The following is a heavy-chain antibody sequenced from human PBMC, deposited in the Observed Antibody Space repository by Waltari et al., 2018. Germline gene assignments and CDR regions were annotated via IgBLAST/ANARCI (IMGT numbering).Heavy chain of an antibody. D-gene: IGHD6-13*01. CDR3: ATVVEQQLRNWFDP. CDR1: GYSIRRGYY. Sequence: QVQLQESGPGLVTPSETLSLTCAVSGYSIRRGYYWGWIRQPPGKGLEWIGSIYHSGSTSYNPSLKSRVTISVDTSKNQFSLKLSSVTAADTAGYYCATVVEQQLRNWFDPWGQGTLVTVSS. CDR2: IYHSGST. V-gene: IGHV4-38-2*01. J-gene: IGHJ5*02.